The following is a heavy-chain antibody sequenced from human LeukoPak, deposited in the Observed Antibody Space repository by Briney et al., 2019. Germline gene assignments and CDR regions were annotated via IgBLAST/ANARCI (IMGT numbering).Heavy chain of an antibody. Sequence: GRSLRLSCAASGFTFSSYGMHWVRQAPGKGLEWVAVIWYDESNKYYADSVKGRFTISRDNSKNTLYLQMNSLRAEDTAVYYCARDRYSSSSPFDYWGQGTLVTVSS. V-gene: IGHV3-33*01. D-gene: IGHD6-6*01. CDR2: IWYDESNK. J-gene: IGHJ4*02. CDR1: GFTFSSYG. CDR3: ARDRYSSSSPFDY.